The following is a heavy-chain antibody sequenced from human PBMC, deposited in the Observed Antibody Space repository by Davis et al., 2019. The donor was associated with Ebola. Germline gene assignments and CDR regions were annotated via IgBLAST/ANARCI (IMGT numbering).Heavy chain of an antibody. Sequence: GESLKISCAASGFSVSSNYMTWVRQAPGKGLEWVSIIYSDGSTSYGDSVKGRFTISRDNSKNTLFLQMNSLRAEDTAVYFCARDGPNYDVDYWGQGTLVTVSA. CDR1: GFSVSSNY. V-gene: IGHV3-53*01. D-gene: IGHD3-22*01. CDR2: IYSDGST. CDR3: ARDGPNYDVDY. J-gene: IGHJ4*02.